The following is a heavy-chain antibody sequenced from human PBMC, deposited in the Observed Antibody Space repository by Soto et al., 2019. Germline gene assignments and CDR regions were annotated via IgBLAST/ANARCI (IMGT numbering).Heavy chain of an antibody. CDR1: GFTFSDYA. Sequence: VQLVESGGGVVQPGRSLRLSCAASGFTFSDYAMHWVRQAPGKGLEWVAVVSHDGRHTHYADSVKGRFTISRDSTKNTVSLEMTSLRAEDTAVYYWAKGARQWLVTSDFNYWGQGALVTVSS. CDR3: AKGARQWLVTSDFNY. D-gene: IGHD6-19*01. J-gene: IGHJ4*02. V-gene: IGHV3-30*18. CDR2: VSHDGRHT.